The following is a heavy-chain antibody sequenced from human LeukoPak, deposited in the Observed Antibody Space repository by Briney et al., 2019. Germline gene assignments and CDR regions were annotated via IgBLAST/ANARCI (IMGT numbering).Heavy chain of an antibody. D-gene: IGHD6-13*01. V-gene: IGHV4-59*11. CDR3: ARVSVASADRGHFDY. CDR1: GGSISHHF. CDR2: ISYSGSA. Sequence: SETLSLTCTVSGGSISHHFWCWIRQPPGKGLDWIGYISYSGSANYNPSLKRRVTISLDTSKNQFSLRLTSMTSADSAVYYCARVSVASADRGHFDYWGQGTLVTVSS. J-gene: IGHJ4*02.